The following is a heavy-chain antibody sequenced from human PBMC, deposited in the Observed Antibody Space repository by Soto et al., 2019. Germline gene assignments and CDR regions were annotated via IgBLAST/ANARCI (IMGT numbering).Heavy chain of an antibody. J-gene: IGHJ6*02. CDR3: ARGVSTMVRGVIITRRMDYYYGMDV. CDR2: IWYDGSNK. D-gene: IGHD3-10*01. V-gene: IGHV3-33*08. CDR1: GFTFSSYE. Sequence: GGSLRLSCAASGFTFSSYEMNWVRQAPGKGLEWVAVIWYDGSNKYYADSVKGRFTISRDNSKNTLYLQMNSLRDEDTAVYYCARGVSTMVRGVIITRRMDYYYGMDVWGQGTTVTVSS.